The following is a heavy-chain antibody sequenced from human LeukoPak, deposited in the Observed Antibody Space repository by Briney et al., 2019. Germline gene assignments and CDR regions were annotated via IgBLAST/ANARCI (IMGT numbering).Heavy chain of an antibody. D-gene: IGHD3-10*01. J-gene: IGHJ4*02. V-gene: IGHV1-2*02. CDR1: GYXFTGYY. CDR2: INPNSGGT. CDR3: ARDGVLPWFGELFSFDY. Sequence: ASVKVSCKASGYXFTGYYIHWVRQAPGQGLEWMGWINPNSGGTNYAQKFQGRVTMTRDTSISTAYMELSRLRSDDTAVYYCARDGVLPWFGELFSFDYWGQGTLVTVSS.